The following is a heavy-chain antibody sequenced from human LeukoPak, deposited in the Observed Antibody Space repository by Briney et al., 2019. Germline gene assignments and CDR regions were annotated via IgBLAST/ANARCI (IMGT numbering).Heavy chain of an antibody. V-gene: IGHV3-21*01. CDR1: GFTFSSYS. J-gene: IGHJ4*02. CDR3: ARGDIAVAGPPLY. D-gene: IGHD6-19*01. CDR2: ISSSSSYI. Sequence: PGGSLRLSCAASGFTFSSYSMNWVRQAPGKGLEWISSISSSSSYIYYADSVKGRFTISRDNAKNSLYLQMNSLRAEDTAVYYCARGDIAVAGPPLYWGQGTLVTVSS.